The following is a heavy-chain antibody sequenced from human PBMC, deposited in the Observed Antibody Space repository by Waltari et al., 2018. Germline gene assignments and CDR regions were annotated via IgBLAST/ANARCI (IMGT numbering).Heavy chain of an antibody. CDR2: VSYSGTT. Sequence: QLQLQESGPRLVRPSETLSLICGVSGVSINSTRHYWAWVRQSPGQGLEWIGTVSYSGTTYISPSLKSRVSVSRDTSKNQVSLILGSVTAADMAVYYCATYIGASVGTAAFDVWGQGTMVTVSS. V-gene: IGHV4-39*01. D-gene: IGHD5-12*01. CDR1: GVSINSTRHY. J-gene: IGHJ3*01. CDR3: ATYIGASVGTAAFDV.